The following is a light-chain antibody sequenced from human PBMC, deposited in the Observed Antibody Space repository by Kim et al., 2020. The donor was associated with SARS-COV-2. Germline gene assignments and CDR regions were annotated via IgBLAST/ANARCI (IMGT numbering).Light chain of an antibody. J-gene: IGLJ3*02. CDR3: GTWDSSLSVWL. CDR1: SSNSGTNY. Sequence: GQKVTISCSGSSSNSGTNYVSWYQQLPGTVPKVLIYDNNKRPSGIPDRFSGSKSGTSGTLDITGLQTGDEADYYCGTWDSSLSVWLFGGGTKVTVL. CDR2: DNN. V-gene: IGLV1-51*01.